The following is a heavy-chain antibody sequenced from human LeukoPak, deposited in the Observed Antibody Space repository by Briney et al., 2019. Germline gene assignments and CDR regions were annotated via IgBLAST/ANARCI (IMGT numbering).Heavy chain of an antibody. Sequence: SETLSLTCTVSGGSISTYYWSWIRQPPGKGLEWIGYIYYSGGTNYNPSLKSRVTISVDTSKNQFSLKLSSVTAADTAVYYCAGESSGLHVDYWGQGTLVTVSS. D-gene: IGHD6-19*01. CDR2: IYYSGGT. CDR1: GGSISTYY. V-gene: IGHV4-59*01. CDR3: AGESSGLHVDY. J-gene: IGHJ4*02.